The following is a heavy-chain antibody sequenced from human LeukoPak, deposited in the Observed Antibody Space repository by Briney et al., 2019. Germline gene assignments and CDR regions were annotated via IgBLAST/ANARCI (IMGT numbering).Heavy chain of an antibody. Sequence: GGSLRLSCAASGFTFSSYDMHWVRQATGKGLEWVSAIGTAGDTYYPGSVKGRFTISRENAKNSLYLQMNSLRAGDTAVYYCAELGITMIGGVWGKGTTATISS. CDR3: AELGITMIGGV. CDR1: GFTFSSYD. D-gene: IGHD3-10*02. CDR2: IGTAGDT. J-gene: IGHJ6*04. V-gene: IGHV3-13*01.